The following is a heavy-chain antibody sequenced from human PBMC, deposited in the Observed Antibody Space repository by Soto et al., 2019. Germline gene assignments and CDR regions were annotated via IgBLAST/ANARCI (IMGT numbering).Heavy chain of an antibody. J-gene: IGHJ4*02. CDR2: ITGGGST. CDR1: GFSFSYA. CDR3: AKDAVYNDGLWLVSD. V-gene: IGHV3-23*01. D-gene: IGHD1-1*01. Sequence: DVQLLESGGGLVQPGGSLRLSCVVSGFSFSYAIMWVRQAPGKGQEWVSGITGGGSTEYADSVKGRFTISRDYSKNVVHLQMNSLRPEGTAMYYCAKDAVYNDGLWLVSDWGQGTLVTVS.